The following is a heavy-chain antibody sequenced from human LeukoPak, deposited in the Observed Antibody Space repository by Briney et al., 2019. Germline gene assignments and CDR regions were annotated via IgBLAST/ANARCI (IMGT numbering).Heavy chain of an antibody. D-gene: IGHD2-2*01. CDR1: GGSISSGDYY. CDR3: ARGLFDCSSTSCEVYFDY. J-gene: IGHJ4*02. V-gene: IGHV4-30-4*08. CDR2: FYYSGST. Sequence: SETLSLTCTVSGGSISSGDYYWSWIRQPPGKGLEWIGYFYYSGSTYYNPSLKSRVTISVDTSKNQFSLKLSSVTAADTAVYYCARGLFDCSSTSCEVYFDYWGQGTLVTVSS.